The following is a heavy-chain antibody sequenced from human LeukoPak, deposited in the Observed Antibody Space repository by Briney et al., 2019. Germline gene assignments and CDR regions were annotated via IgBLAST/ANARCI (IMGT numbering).Heavy chain of an antibody. J-gene: IGHJ4*02. CDR3: AKESVPARWGFVGY. CDR2: ISGSGGST. D-gene: IGHD1-26*01. Sequence: SGGSLRLSYAASGFTFSSYAMSWVRQAPGKGLEWDSAISGSGGSTYYADSVKGRFTISRDNSKNTLYLQMNSLRAEDTAVYYCAKESVPARWGFVGYWGQGTLVSVPS. V-gene: IGHV3-23*01. CDR1: GFTFSSYA.